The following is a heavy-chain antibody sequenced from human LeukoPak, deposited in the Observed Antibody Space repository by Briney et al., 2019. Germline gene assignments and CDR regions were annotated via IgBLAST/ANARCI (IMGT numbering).Heavy chain of an antibody. CDR3: ARDLVASWPLGCFGY. D-gene: IGHD3-9*01. CDR2: IIPIFGTA. Sequence: GASVKVSCKASGGTFSSYAISWVRQAPGQGLEWMGGIIPIFGTANYAQKFQGRVTITADKSTSTAYMELSSLRSEDTAVYYCARDLVASWPLGCFGYSGQGTLVTVSS. J-gene: IGHJ4*02. V-gene: IGHV1-69*06. CDR1: GGTFSSYA.